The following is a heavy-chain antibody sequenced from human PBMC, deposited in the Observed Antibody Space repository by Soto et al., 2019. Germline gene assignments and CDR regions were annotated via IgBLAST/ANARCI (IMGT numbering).Heavy chain of an antibody. V-gene: IGHV4-4*02. CDR3: ARTGPYSSGNN. CDR1: GTSVSGANW. Sequence: QVQLQESGPGLVDPLGTLSLTCAVSGTSVSGANWWGWVRQPPGKGLEWIGEIHSSGNTDYNPSLHSRVTISRAMSKNEFSLKLTSVTAADTAVYYCARTGPYSSGNNWGQGTLVTVSS. CDR2: IHSSGNT. J-gene: IGHJ4*02. D-gene: IGHD3-22*01.